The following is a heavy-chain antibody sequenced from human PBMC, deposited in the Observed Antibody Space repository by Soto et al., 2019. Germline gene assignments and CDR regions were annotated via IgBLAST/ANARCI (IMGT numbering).Heavy chain of an antibody. CDR3: ATASMIGDPGYLDG. V-gene: IGHV4-30-4*08. Sequence: PSEPLSITSAVYGGSIVNNHYYWNVIRQSPGKGLEWIGYIYYSGSTYYSPSLESRLTISIDTSKNQFSLRLNSVTAADTAGYYWATASMIGDPGYLDGWGRRTQVTVAS. CDR2: IYYSGST. J-gene: IGHJ4*01. CDR1: GGSIVNNHYY. D-gene: IGHD3-22*01.